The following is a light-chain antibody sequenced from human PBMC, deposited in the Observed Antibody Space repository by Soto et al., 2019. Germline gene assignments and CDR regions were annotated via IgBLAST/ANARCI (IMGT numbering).Light chain of an antibody. CDR3: QQRSKWPST. Sequence: EIVLTQSPATLSLSPGERATLSCRASQSVSSYLAWYQQKPGQAPRLLIYDASNRATGIPARFSGSGSGTDFALTISSLEPEDCAVYYCQQRSKWPSTCGGGTKVEIK. J-gene: IGKJ4*01. CDR2: DAS. V-gene: IGKV3-11*01. CDR1: QSVSSY.